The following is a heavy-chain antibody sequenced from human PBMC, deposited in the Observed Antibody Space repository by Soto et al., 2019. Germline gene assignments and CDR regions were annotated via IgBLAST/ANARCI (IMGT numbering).Heavy chain of an antibody. CDR3: ARGRYYYDSSGARQFDY. J-gene: IGHJ4*02. Sequence: PGGSLRLSCAASGFTFSSYSMNWVRQAPGKGLEWVSYISSSNSTIYYADSVKGRFNISRDNAKNSLYQQMNSQRDEDTSVYYFARGRYYYDSSGARQFDYWGQGTLVTVSS. CDR1: GFTFSSYS. V-gene: IGHV3-48*02. CDR2: ISSSNSTI. D-gene: IGHD3-22*01.